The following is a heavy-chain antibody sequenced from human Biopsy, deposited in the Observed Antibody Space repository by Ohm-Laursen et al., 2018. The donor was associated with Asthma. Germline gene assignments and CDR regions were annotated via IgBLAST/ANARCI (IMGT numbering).Heavy chain of an antibody. CDR3: ARDGPVGAPSDY. CDR1: GYTFTSYG. Sequence: KFSCRASGYTFTSYGISWGRQTPEQGLEGMGWISAYNGNTNYAQKLQGRVTMTTDTSTSTAYMELRSLRSDDTAVYYCARDGPVGAPSDYWGQGTLVTVSS. D-gene: IGHD1-26*01. CDR2: ISAYNGNT. V-gene: IGHV1-18*04. J-gene: IGHJ4*02.